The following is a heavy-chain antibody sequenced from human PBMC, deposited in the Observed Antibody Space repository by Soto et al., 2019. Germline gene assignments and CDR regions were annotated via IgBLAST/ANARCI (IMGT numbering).Heavy chain of an antibody. CDR3: ARQFDSDTTGYYYAY. V-gene: IGHV1-69*13. Sequence: SVKVSCKASGGTFSRNTISGVRQAPGQGLEWMGGIMPIFGSANYAQKFQGRVTVAADENTRTVYMELSRLRSEDTAVYYCARQFDSDTTGYYYAYWG. J-gene: IGHJ4*01. CDR1: GGTFSRNT. D-gene: IGHD3-22*01. CDR2: IMPIFGSA.